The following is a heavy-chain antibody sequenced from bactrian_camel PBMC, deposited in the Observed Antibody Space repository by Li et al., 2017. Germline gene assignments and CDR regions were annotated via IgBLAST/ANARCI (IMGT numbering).Heavy chain of an antibody. J-gene: IGHJ4*01. CDR1: GFALSSSW. CDR3: ASSYCPGEHCYTVRRGGFGH. CDR2: IDSNSGRTT. Sequence: HVQLVESGGGLVQPGGSLTLACEASGFALSSSWMYWIRQAPDTGLEWVSVIDSNSGRTTYYADSVKGRFTTSRDDTINTVYLHMNCLKPEDTALYYCASSYCPGEHCYTVRRGGFGHWGQGTQVTVS. D-gene: IGHD5*01. V-gene: IGHV3S1*01.